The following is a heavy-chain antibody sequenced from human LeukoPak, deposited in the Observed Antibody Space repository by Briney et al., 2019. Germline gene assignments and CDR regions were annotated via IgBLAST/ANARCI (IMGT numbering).Heavy chain of an antibody. Sequence: GRSLRLSCAASGFTFSSYGMHWVRQAPGKGLEWVAVISYDGSNKYYADSVKGRFTISRDNSKNTLYLQMNSLRAEDTAVYYCAKDPEYYYDSSGYLFDPWAREPWSPSPQ. V-gene: IGHV3-30*18. D-gene: IGHD3-22*01. CDR2: ISYDGSNK. CDR1: GFTFSSYG. J-gene: IGHJ5*02. CDR3: AKDPEYYYDSSGYLFDP.